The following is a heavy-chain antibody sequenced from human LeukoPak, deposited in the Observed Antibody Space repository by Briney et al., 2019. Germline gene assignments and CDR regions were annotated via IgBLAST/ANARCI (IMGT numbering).Heavy chain of an antibody. D-gene: IGHD3-3*01. Sequence: GASAKVSCKASGYTFTSYDINWVRQATGQGLEWMGWMNPNSGNTGYVQKFQGRVTITRNTSISTAYMELSSLRSEDTAVYYCARALFGVVNPGDDYWGQGTLVTVSS. CDR1: GYTFTSYD. J-gene: IGHJ4*02. CDR3: ARALFGVVNPGDDY. V-gene: IGHV1-8*03. CDR2: MNPNSGNT.